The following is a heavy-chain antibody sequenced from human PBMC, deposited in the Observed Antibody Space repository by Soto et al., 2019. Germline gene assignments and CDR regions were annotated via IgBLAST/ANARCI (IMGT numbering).Heavy chain of an antibody. D-gene: IGHD2-2*01. V-gene: IGHV3-48*02. Sequence: GSLGLCCSASGFTFSSYSVNCVFKAPWKWLEWVSYISSSSSTIYYADSVKGRFTISRDNAKNSLYLQMNSLRDEDTAVYYCARDYVSEYQLLLSYYYGMDVWGQGITVTVSS. CDR1: GFTFSSYS. J-gene: IGHJ6*02. CDR3: ARDYVSEYQLLLSYYYGMDV. CDR2: ISSSSSTI.